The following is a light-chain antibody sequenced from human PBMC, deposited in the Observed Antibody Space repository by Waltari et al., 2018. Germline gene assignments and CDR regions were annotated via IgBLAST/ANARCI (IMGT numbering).Light chain of an antibody. Sequence: DIQMTQSPSSLSASVGDRVTITCQASQDISNFLSWYQQTPGKPPKLLIYDESNLETGVPTRFSGSGSGTDFTFTINTLQPEDIATYYCQQYDNLLYTFGQGTKLELK. V-gene: IGKV1-33*01. CDR3: QQYDNLLYT. CDR1: QDISNF. CDR2: DES. J-gene: IGKJ2*01.